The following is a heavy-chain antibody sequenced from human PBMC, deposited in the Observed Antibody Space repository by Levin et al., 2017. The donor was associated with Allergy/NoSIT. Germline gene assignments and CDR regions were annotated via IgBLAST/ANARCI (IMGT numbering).Heavy chain of an antibody. D-gene: IGHD2-15*01. J-gene: IGHJ3*02. V-gene: IGHV3-30*18. Sequence: PGGSLRLSCAASGFTFSSYGMHWVRQAPGKGLEWVAVISYDGSNKYYADSVKGRFTISRDNSKNTLYLQMNSLRAEDTAVYYCAKGLVVVAASGAFDIWGQGTMVTVSS. CDR2: ISYDGSNK. CDR3: AKGLVVVAASGAFDI. CDR1: GFTFSSYG.